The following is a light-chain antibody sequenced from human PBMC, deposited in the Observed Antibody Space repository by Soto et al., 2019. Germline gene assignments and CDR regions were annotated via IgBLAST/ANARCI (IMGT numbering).Light chain of an antibody. CDR2: KDN. CDR3: QSADSSGSYWV. V-gene: IGLV3-25*02. Sequence: SYELTQPPSMSVSPGQTARITFSALPNQYAYWYQQKPGQAPVLVIYKDNRRPSGIPERFSGSSSGTTVTLTITAVQAEDEADYYCQSADSSGSYWVFGGGTQLTVL. CDR1: LPNQY. J-gene: IGLJ3*02.